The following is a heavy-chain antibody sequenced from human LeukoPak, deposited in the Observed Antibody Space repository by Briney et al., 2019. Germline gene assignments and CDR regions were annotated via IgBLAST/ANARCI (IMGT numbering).Heavy chain of an antibody. Sequence: SVKVSCKASGGTFSSYAISWVRQAPGQGLEWMGGIIPIFGTANYAQKFQGKVTITADESTSTAYMELSSLRSEDTAVYYCARDGDTAMAVNWFDPWGQGTLVTVSS. CDR3: ARDGDTAMAVNWFDP. CDR1: GGTFSSYA. CDR2: IIPIFGTA. D-gene: IGHD5-18*01. V-gene: IGHV1-69*01. J-gene: IGHJ5*02.